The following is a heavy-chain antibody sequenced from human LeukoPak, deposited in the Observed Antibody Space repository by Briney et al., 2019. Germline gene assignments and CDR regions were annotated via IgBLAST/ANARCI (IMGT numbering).Heavy chain of an antibody. CDR2: IYYSGNT. CDR1: GXSISSYY. CDR3: ARDSPLYSGSYFDY. J-gene: IGHJ4*02. D-gene: IGHD1-26*01. Sequence: SETLSLTCTVSGXSISSYYWSWIRQPPGKGLEWIGYIYYSGNTNYNPSLKSRVTMSVDTSKNQLSLKLSSVTAADTAVYYCARDSPLYSGSYFDYWGQGTLVTVSS. V-gene: IGHV4-59*12.